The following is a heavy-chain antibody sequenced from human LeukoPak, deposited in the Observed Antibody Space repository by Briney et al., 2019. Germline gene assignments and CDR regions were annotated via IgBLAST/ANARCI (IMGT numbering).Heavy chain of an antibody. V-gene: IGHV1-2*02. D-gene: IGHD2-15*01. CDR1: GHTFTGYY. Sequence: ASVKVSCKASGHTFTGYYMHWVRQAPGQGLEWMGWINPNSGGTNYAQKFQGRVTMTRDTSISTAYMELSRLRSDDTAVYYCARTRSSGGSCYSCYYYYMDVWGKGTTVTISS. J-gene: IGHJ6*03. CDR2: INPNSGGT. CDR3: ARTRSSGGSCYSCYYYYMDV.